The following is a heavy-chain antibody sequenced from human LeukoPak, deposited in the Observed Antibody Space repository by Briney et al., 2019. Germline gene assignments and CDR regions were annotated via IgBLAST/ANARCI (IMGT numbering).Heavy chain of an antibody. Sequence: PGGSLRLSCAASGFTFSSYGMHWVRQAPGKGLEWVAFIRYDGSNKYYADSVKGRFTISRDNSKNTLYLQMNSLRAEDTAAYYCAKVTVVVVAATPSDYWGQGTLVTVSS. CDR3: AKVTVVVVAATPSDY. CDR2: IRYDGSNK. D-gene: IGHD2-15*01. V-gene: IGHV3-30*02. CDR1: GFTFSSYG. J-gene: IGHJ4*02.